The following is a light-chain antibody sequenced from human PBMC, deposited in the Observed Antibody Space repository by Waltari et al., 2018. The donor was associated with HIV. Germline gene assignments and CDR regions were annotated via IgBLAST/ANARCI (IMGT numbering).Light chain of an antibody. CDR2: DAS. CDR3: QQYNNWPPIT. V-gene: IGKV3-15*01. J-gene: IGKJ5*01. Sequence: EILMTQSPATLSVSPGERATLSCRASQTIRSNLAWYQQKPGQAPRLLLYDASTRATGIPARFSGSASGTEFTLTITSLQSEDFAVYYCQQYNNWPPITFGQGTRLEIK. CDR1: QTIRSN.